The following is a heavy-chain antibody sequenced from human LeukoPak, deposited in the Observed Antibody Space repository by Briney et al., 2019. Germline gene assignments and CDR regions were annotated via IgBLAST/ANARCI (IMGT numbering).Heavy chain of an antibody. J-gene: IGHJ4*02. CDR2: ISGSGGST. Sequence: GGSLRLSCAASGFTFSSYAMSGVRQAPGKGLEWVSAISGSGGSTYYADSVKGRFTISRDNSKNTLYLQMNSLRAEDTAVYYCAKSYGSGPVWDYWGQGTLVTVSS. CDR3: AKSYGSGPVWDY. V-gene: IGHV3-23*01. CDR1: GFTFSSYA. D-gene: IGHD3-10*01.